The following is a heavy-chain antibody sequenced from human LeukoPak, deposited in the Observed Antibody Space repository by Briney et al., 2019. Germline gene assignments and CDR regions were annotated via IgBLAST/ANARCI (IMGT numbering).Heavy chain of an antibody. D-gene: IGHD3-3*01. J-gene: IGHJ4*02. CDR1: GGSISSYY. CDR3: AREKVADFWSGYPIFDY. V-gene: IGHV4-59*12. Sequence: SETLSLICTVSGGSISSYYWSWIRQPPGKGLECIGYIYYSGTTNYNPSLKSRVTISIDTSKNQFSLKLSSVTAADTAVYYCAREKVADFWSGYPIFDYWGQGTLVTVSS. CDR2: IYYSGTT.